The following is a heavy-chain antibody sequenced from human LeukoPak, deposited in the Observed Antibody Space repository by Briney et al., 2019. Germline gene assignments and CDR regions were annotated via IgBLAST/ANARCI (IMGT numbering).Heavy chain of an antibody. V-gene: IGHV3-30*02. CDR2: IRYDGSNK. CDR3: AKDRVVPYYFDY. D-gene: IGHD3-3*01. Sequence: PGGSLRLSCVVSGFSFSDSYMTWIRQAPGKGLEWVAFIRYDGSNKYYADSVKGRFTISRDNSKNTLYLQMNSLRAEDTAVYYCAKDRVVPYYFDYWGQGTLVTVSS. CDR1: GFSFSDSY. J-gene: IGHJ4*02.